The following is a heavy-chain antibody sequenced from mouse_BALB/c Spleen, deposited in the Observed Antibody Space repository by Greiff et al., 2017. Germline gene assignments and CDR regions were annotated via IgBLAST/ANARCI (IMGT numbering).Heavy chain of an antibody. D-gene: IGHD2-2*01. CDR1: GYTFTDYA. V-gene: IGHV1S137*01. J-gene: IGHJ2*01. Sequence: QVQLQQSGAELVRPGVSVKISCKGSGYTFTDYAMHWVKQSHAKSLEWIGVISTYYGDASYNQKFKGKATMTVDKSSSTAYMELARLTSEDSAIYYCARKGNGYPYFDYWGQGTTLTVSS. CDR2: ISTYYGDA. CDR3: ARKGNGYPYFDY.